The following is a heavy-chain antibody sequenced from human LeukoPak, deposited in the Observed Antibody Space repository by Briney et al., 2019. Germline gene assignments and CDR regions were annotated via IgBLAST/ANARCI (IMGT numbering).Heavy chain of an antibody. J-gene: IGHJ3*01. CDR3: AKNHEHRRYAGFDF. D-gene: IGHD2-2*01. CDR2: ISGSGGST. V-gene: IGHV3-23*01. CDR1: GFTFSGFV. Sequence: PGGSLRLSCAASGFTFSGFVISWVRQAPGKGPQWVADISGSGGSTYYADSVKGRFSVSRDNSKNMVYLELNSLRAEDTAVYYCAKNHEHRRYAGFDFWAEGALVAVSS.